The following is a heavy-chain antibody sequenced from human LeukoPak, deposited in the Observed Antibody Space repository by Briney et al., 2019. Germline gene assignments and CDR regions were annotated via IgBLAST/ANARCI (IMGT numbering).Heavy chain of an antibody. J-gene: IGHJ4*02. CDR2: IYTSGST. V-gene: IGHV4-61*02. Sequence: SETLSLTCTVSGGSISSGSYYWSWIRQPAGKGLEWIGRIYTSGSTNYNPSLKSRVTISVDTSKNQFSLKLSSVTAADTAVYYCASRRGSSHSYYYYGSGSYRGPFDYWGQGTLVTVSS. CDR3: ASRRGSSHSYYYYGSGSYRGPFDY. D-gene: IGHD3-10*01. CDR1: GGSISSGSYY.